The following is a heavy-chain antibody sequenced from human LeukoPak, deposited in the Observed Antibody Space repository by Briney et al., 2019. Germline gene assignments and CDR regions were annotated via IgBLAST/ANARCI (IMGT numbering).Heavy chain of an antibody. CDR2: IYISGST. D-gene: IGHD6-13*01. CDR3: ATFSSSWFFDY. CDR1: GGFISNYY. Sequence: SEILSLTCTVSGGFISNYYWSWIRQPAGKGLEWIGHIYISGSTNYNPSLKSRVTMSVEKSKSQFSLKLSSVTAADTAVYYCATFSSSWFFDYWGQGTLVPVSS. V-gene: IGHV4-4*07. J-gene: IGHJ4*02.